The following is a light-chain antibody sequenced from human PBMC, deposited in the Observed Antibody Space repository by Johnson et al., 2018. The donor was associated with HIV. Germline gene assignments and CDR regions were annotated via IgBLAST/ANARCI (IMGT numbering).Light chain of an antibody. CDR3: GTWDSSLSAGI. V-gene: IGLV1-51*01. J-gene: IGLJ1*01. CDR2: ENK. CDR1: SSNIGNNY. Sequence: QSVLTQPPSVSAAPGQKVTISCSGSSSNIGNNYVSWYQQLPGTAPKLLIYENKKRPSGIPDRFSGSKSGTSATLGITGLQSGDEADYYCGTWDSSLSAGIFGTGTKVTVL.